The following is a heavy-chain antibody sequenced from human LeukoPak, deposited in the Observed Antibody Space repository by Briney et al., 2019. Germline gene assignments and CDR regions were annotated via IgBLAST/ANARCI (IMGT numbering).Heavy chain of an antibody. D-gene: IGHD1-1*01. CDR2: IYTSGSP. V-gene: IGHV4-4*07. CDR3: ARDSVEGY. CDR1: GGSMGGYS. J-gene: IGHJ4*02. Sequence: SETLSLTCTVSGGSMGGYSWSWLRQPAGKGLEWIARIYTSGSPNYNPSLKSRITMSVDTSKNQFSLKLSSVAAADTGVYYCARDSVEGYWGQGTLVTVSS.